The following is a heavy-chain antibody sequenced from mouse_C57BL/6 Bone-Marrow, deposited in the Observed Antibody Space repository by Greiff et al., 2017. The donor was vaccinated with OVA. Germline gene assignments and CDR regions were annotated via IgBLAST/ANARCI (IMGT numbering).Heavy chain of an antibody. D-gene: IGHD2-4*01. V-gene: IGHV1-74*01. CDR1: GYTFTSYW. CDR2: IHPSDSDT. J-gene: IGHJ2*01. CDR3: AILDYDYDVDY. Sequence: QVQLKQPGAELVKPGASVKVSCKASGYTFTSYWMHWVKQRPGQGLEWIGRIHPSDSDTNYNQKFKGKATLTVDKSSSTAYMQLSSLTSEDSAVYYCAILDYDYDVDYWGQGTTLTVSS.